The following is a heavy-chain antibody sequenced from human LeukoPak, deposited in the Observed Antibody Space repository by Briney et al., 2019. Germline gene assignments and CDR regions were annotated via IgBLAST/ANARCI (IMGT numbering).Heavy chain of an antibody. D-gene: IGHD5-18*01. CDR2: IYHSGST. CDR3: ARGDTTMGYAFDI. J-gene: IGHJ3*02. CDR1: GGSISSGGYS. Sequence: PSETLSLTCAVSGGSISSGGYSWSWIRQPPGKGLEWIGYIYHSGSTYYNPSLKSRVTISVDTSKNQFSLRLSSVTAADTAVYYCARGDTTMGYAFDIWGQGTMVTVSS. V-gene: IGHV4-30-2*02.